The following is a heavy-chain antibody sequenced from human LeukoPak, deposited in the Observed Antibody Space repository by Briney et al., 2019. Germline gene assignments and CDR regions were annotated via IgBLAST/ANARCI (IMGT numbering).Heavy chain of an antibody. D-gene: IGHD2-2*01. J-gene: IGHJ4*02. V-gene: IGHV4-30-2*01. CDR3: ARQHCSSTSCSLDY. Sequence: PSETLSLTCAVSGGSISSGGYSWSWIRQPPGKGLEWIGYIYHSGSTYYNPSLKSRVTISVDTSKNQFSLKLSSVTAADTAVYYCARQHCSSTSCSLDYWGQGTLVTVSS. CDR1: GGSISSGGYS. CDR2: IYHSGST.